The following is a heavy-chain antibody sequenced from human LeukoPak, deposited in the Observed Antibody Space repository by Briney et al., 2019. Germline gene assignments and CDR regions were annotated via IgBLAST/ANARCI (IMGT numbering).Heavy chain of an antibody. Sequence: GGSLRLSCAASGFTFSSYWMHWVRQAPGEGLLWVSRINSDGSRTTYADSVEGRFTISRDNAKNTLYLQMNSLRVEDTALYYCVRGSRWGPLLGDNWGQGTLVTVSS. J-gene: IGHJ4*02. D-gene: IGHD2/OR15-2a*01. CDR3: VRGSRWGPLLGDN. CDR1: GFTFSSYW. V-gene: IGHV3-74*03. CDR2: INSDGSRT.